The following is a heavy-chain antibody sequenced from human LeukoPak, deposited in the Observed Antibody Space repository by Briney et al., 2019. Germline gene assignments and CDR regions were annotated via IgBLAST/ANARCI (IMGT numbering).Heavy chain of an antibody. D-gene: IGHD6-19*01. CDR2: ISYDGSNK. CDR1: GFTFSNYA. CDR3: ARQWDY. Sequence: GRSLRLSCAASGFTFSNYAIHWVRQAPGKGLEWVAVISYDGSNKYYADSVKGRFTISRDNSKNTLYLQMNSLRADDTAAYYCARQWDYWGQGTLVTVSS. V-gene: IGHV3-30*04. J-gene: IGHJ4*02.